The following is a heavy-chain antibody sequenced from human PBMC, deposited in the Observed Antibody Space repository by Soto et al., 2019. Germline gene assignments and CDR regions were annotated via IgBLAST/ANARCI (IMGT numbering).Heavy chain of an antibody. CDR2: ISYDGSNK. D-gene: IGHD6-19*01. Sequence: QVQLVESGGGVVQPGRSLRLSCAASGFTFSSYGMHWVRQAPGKGLEWVAVISYDGSNKYYADSVKGRFTISRDNSKNTLYLQMNSLRAEDTAVYYCAKPAIGIEQWLVLSWFDPWGQGTLVTVSS. CDR3: AKPAIGIEQWLVLSWFDP. V-gene: IGHV3-30*18. J-gene: IGHJ5*02. CDR1: GFTFSSYG.